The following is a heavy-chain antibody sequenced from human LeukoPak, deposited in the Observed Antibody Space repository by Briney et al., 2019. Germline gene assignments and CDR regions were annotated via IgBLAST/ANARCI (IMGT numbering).Heavy chain of an antibody. CDR2: INPNSGGT. CDR1: GYTFTGYY. Sequence: GASVKVSCKASGYTFTGYYMHWVRQAPGQGLEWMGWINPNSGGTNYAQKFQGRVTMTTDTSTSTTYMELRSLRSDDTAVYYCARDNGRLQFAPPFYFWGQETLVTVSS. J-gene: IGHJ4*02. D-gene: IGHD5-24*01. V-gene: IGHV1-2*02. CDR3: ARDNGRLQFAPPFYF.